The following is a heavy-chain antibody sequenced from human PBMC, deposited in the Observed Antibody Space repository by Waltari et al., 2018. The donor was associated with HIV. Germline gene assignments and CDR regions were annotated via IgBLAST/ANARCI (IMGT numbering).Heavy chain of an antibody. D-gene: IGHD4-4*01. J-gene: IGHJ6*02. CDR3: AREGARMTTMIYYYYGMDV. V-gene: IGHV1-2*06. CDR1: GYTFTGYY. CDR2: INPTSGGT. Sequence: QVQLVQSGAEVKKPGASVKVSCKASGYTFTGYYMHWVRQAPRQGLEWMGRINPTSGGTNYAQQFQGRVTMTRDTSISTAYRELSRLRSDDTAVYYCAREGARMTTMIYYYYGMDVWGQGTTVTVSS.